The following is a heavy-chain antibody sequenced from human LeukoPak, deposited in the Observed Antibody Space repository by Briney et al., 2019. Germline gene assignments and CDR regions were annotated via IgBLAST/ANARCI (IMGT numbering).Heavy chain of an antibody. CDR3: ARALSSTSPNWFDP. Sequence: PSQTLSLTGTVSGGSISSGDYYWSWIRQPPGKGLEWIGYIYYSGSTHYNPSLKSRVTISADRSKNQFSLKLSSVTAADTAVYYCARALSSTSPNWFDPWGQGTLVTVSS. CDR2: IYYSGST. CDR1: GGSISSGDYY. V-gene: IGHV4-30-4*08. J-gene: IGHJ5*02. D-gene: IGHD2-2*01.